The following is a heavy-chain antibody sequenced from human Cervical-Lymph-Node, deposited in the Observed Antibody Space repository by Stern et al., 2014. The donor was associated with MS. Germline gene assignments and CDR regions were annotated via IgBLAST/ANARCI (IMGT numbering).Heavy chain of an antibody. Sequence: QVQLVQSGAEVKKPGASVKVSCKASGYTFTSHYMHWVRQAPGQGLEWVGIINPSGDSASYAQKFPGRGTMTRDKSTSTVYMELSSLGSEDTAVYYCASGTGSKRPTGNYWGQGTLVTVSS. CDR1: GYTFTSHY. V-gene: IGHV1-46*01. D-gene: IGHD3/OR15-3a*01. CDR3: ASGTGSKRPTGNY. CDR2: INPSGDSA. J-gene: IGHJ4*02.